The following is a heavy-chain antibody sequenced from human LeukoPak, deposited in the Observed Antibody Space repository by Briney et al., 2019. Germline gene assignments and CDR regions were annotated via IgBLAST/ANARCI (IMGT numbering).Heavy chain of an antibody. Sequence: GGSLRLSCVASGFTFDDYGMSWVRQVPGKGLEWVSGINWNGDNTAYADSVRGRFTISRDNSKNTLYLQMNSLRAEDTAVYYCARIDGGDVFDIWGQGTMVTVSS. V-gene: IGHV3-20*04. CDR2: INWNGDNT. D-gene: IGHD3-10*01. CDR1: GFTFDDYG. J-gene: IGHJ3*02. CDR3: ARIDGGDVFDI.